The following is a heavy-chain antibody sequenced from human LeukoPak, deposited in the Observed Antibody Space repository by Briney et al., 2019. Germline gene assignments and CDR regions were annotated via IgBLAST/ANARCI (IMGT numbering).Heavy chain of an antibody. D-gene: IGHD3-22*01. J-gene: IGHJ1*01. Sequence: GGSLRLSCAASGFTFSSYSMNWVCQAPGKGLEWVSSISSSSSYIYYADSVKGRFTISRDNAKNSLYLQMNSLRAEDTAVYYCASDLDSSGYYYGYFQHWGQGTLVTVSS. CDR1: GFTFSSYS. CDR3: ASDLDSSGYYYGYFQH. V-gene: IGHV3-21*01. CDR2: ISSSSSYI.